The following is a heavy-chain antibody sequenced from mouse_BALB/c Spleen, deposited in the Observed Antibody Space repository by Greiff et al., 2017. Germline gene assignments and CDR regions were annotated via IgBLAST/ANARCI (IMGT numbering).Heavy chain of an antibody. CDR3: ARGSYGRRHFDY. CDR1: GFSLTSYG. J-gene: IGHJ2*01. Sequence: VKLMESGPGLVAPSQSLSITCTVSGFSLTSYGVHWVRQPPGKGLEWLGVIWAGGSTNYNSALMSRLSISKDNSKSQVFLKMNSLQTDDTAMYYCARGSYGRRHFDYWGQGTTLTVSA. D-gene: IGHD1-1*01. V-gene: IGHV2-9*02. CDR2: IWAGGST.